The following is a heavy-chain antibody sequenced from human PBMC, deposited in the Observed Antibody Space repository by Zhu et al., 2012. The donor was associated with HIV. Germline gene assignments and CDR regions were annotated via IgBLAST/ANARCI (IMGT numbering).Heavy chain of an antibody. CDR3: ARVAYDYASGSLAGALDF. Sequence: QVQLQESGPGLVKPSGTLSLTCTVSGYSITAGYYWGWVRQTPGKGLQWIGSVHESAMTDYNPSLKSRVTLSLDTSGNQFFLNLRSVTASDTAIYYCARVAYDYASGSLAGALDFWGQGALVHRLL. J-gene: IGHJ4*02. D-gene: IGHD3-10*01. V-gene: IGHV4-38-2*02. CDR1: GYSITAGYY. CDR2: VHESAMT.